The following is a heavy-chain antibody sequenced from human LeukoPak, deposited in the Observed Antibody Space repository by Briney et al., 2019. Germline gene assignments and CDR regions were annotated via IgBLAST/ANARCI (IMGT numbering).Heavy chain of an antibody. D-gene: IGHD2-15*01. J-gene: IGHJ4*02. CDR1: GFTFSSYN. CDR2: IKQDGSEK. Sequence: GGSLRLSCAASGFTFSSYNMNWVRQAPGKGLEWVANIKQDGSEKYYVDSVKGRFTISRDNAKNSLYLQFNSLRAEDTAVYYCARERASGYCSGGGCYGYFDYWGQGTLVIVSS. CDR3: ARERASGYCSGGGCYGYFDY. V-gene: IGHV3-7*01.